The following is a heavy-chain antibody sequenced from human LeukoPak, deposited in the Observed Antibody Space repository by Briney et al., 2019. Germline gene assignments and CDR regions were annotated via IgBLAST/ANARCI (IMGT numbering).Heavy chain of an antibody. Sequence: ASVKVSCKASGYTFTSYGISWVRQAPGQGLEWMGWISACNGNTNYAQKLQGRVTMTTDTSTSTAYMELRSLRSDDTAVYYCARDKKWELSNDAFDIWGQGTMVTVSS. CDR3: ARDKKWELSNDAFDI. V-gene: IGHV1-18*01. J-gene: IGHJ3*02. D-gene: IGHD1-26*01. CDR1: GYTFTSYG. CDR2: ISACNGNT.